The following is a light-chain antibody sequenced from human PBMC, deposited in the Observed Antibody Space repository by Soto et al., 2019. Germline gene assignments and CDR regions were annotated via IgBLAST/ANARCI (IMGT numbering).Light chain of an antibody. Sequence: DIQMTQSPSSVSASIGDRVTITCRASQGIGTSLAWYQQKPGKAPELLIYAATTVHSGVPSRFSGSGSGTEFTLTISGLQPADLASYFCGQTKSLPFTFGPGYKVHI. J-gene: IGKJ3*01. V-gene: IGKV1-12*01. CDR3: GQTKSLPFT. CDR2: AAT. CDR1: QGIGTS.